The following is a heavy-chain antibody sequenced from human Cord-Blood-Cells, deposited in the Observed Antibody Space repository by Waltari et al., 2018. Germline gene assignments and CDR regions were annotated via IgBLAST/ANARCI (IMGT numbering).Heavy chain of an antibody. D-gene: IGHD4-17*01. CDR2: INHSGST. Sequence: QVQLQQWGAGLLKPSETLSLTCAVYGGSFSGYYWSWIRQPAGKGLEWIGEINHSGSTNYNPSLKSRVTISVDTSKNQFSLKLSSVTAADTAVYYCARVEYGDYWYFDLWGRGTLVTVSS. J-gene: IGHJ2*01. CDR1: GGSFSGYY. CDR3: ARVEYGDYWYFDL. V-gene: IGHV4-34*01.